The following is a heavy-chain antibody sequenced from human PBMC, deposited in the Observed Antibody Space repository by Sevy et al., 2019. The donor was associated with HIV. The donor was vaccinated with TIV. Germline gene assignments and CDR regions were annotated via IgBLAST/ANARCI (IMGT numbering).Heavy chain of an antibody. Sequence: GGSLRLSCAASGFTFKSYWMTWVRQAPGKGLERVANINQDGSEKYYSDSLKGRFSISRDNSKNSVHLQINTLRAEDTAVYYCAREGSAYDTYYYHYAMDVWGQGTTVTVSS. CDR3: AREGSAYDTYYYHYAMDV. CDR1: GFTFKSYW. V-gene: IGHV3-7*01. D-gene: IGHD5-12*01. J-gene: IGHJ6*02. CDR2: INQDGSEK.